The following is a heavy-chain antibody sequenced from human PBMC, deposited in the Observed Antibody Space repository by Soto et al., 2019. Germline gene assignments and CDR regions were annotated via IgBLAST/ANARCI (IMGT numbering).Heavy chain of an antibody. D-gene: IGHD3-16*01. Sequence: QVQLVESGGGVVQPGRSLRLSCAASGFTFSSYGMHWVRQAPGKGLEWVAVISYDGSNKYYADSVKGRFTISRDNSKNTLYLQMNSLRDEDTAVYYCAHVWSSGLDNFDYWGQGTLVTVSS. V-gene: IGHV3-30*03. J-gene: IGHJ4*02. CDR2: ISYDGSNK. CDR3: AHVWSSGLDNFDY. CDR1: GFTFSSYG.